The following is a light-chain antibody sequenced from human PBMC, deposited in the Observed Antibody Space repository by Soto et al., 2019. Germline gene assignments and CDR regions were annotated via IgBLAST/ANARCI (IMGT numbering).Light chain of an antibody. Sequence: QSVLTQPPSVSGSPGQSVTISCTGTSSGVGKYDRVSWYQQPPGTAPKLIIYEVTNRPSGVPARFSGSKSGNTASLTISGLQAEDEADYYCSSYTSSSTFVFGTGTKVT. J-gene: IGLJ1*01. CDR1: SSGVGKYDR. CDR2: EVT. CDR3: SSYTSSSTFV. V-gene: IGLV2-18*02.